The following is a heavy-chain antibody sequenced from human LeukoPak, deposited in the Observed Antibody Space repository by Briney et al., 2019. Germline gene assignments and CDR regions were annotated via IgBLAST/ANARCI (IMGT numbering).Heavy chain of an antibody. CDR3: ARAVSDYYDSSGSKAFDY. V-gene: IGHV1-46*01. Sequence: ASVKVSCKASGYTFTNYYIHWVRQAPGQGLEWMGIINPSGGSTTYAQKFQGRVTMTRDTSTSTVYMELSSLRSEDTAVYYCARAVSDYYDSSGSKAFDYWSQGTLVTVSS. D-gene: IGHD3-22*01. CDR1: GYTFTNYY. CDR2: INPSGGST. J-gene: IGHJ4*02.